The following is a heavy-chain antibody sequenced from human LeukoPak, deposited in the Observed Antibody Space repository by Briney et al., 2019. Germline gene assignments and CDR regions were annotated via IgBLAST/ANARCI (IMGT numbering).Heavy chain of an antibody. CDR1: GASVSSYS. CDR3: ARSPLVIGDAFDI. J-gene: IGHJ3*02. D-gene: IGHD3-16*02. CDR2: IYYSGST. V-gene: IGHV4-59*02. Sequence: SETLSLTCAVSGASVSSYSYNWIRQPPGKGLEWIGYIYYSGSTNYNPSLKSRVTISVDTSKNQFSLKLSSVTAADTAVYYCARSPLVIGDAFDIWGQGTMVTVSS.